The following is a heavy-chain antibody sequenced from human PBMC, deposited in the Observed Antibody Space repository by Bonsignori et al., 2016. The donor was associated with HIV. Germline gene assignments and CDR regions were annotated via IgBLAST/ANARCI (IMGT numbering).Heavy chain of an antibody. CDR2: ISNSSAYM. V-gene: IGHV3-21*01. CDR3: ARELWGQPPVYYYYYMDV. J-gene: IGHJ6*03. D-gene: IGHD1-14*01. Sequence: WIRQPPGKGLEWVSSISNSSAYMYYADSVRGRFTISRDNAKSSLYLQMSGLRADDTAVYFCARELWGQPPVYYYYYMDVWGKGTTVTVSS.